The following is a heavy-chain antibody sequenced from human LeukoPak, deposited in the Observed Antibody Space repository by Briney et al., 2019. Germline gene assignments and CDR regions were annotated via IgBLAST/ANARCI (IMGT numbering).Heavy chain of an antibody. CDR1: GYTFTGYY. Sequence: ASVKVSCKASGYTFTGYYMHWVRQAPGQGLEWMGWINPNSGGTNYAQKFQGRVTMTRNTSISTAYMELSSLRSEDTAVYYCASVLVKYYDSSGYPRAFWFDPWGQGTLVTVSS. CDR2: INPNSGGT. CDR3: ASVLVKYYDSSGYPRAFWFDP. V-gene: IGHV1-2*02. J-gene: IGHJ5*02. D-gene: IGHD3-22*01.